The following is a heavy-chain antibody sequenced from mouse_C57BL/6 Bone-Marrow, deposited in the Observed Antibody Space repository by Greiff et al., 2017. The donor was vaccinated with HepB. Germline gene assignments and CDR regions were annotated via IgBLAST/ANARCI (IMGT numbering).Heavy chain of an antibody. J-gene: IGHJ4*01. V-gene: IGHV5-6*01. Sequence: EVQLVESGGDLVKPGGSLKLSCAASGFTFSSYGMSWVRQTPDKRLEWVATISSGGSYTYYPDSVKGRFTISRDNAKYTLYLQMSSLKAEDTDMYYCARRGHYAMDYWGQGTSVTVSS. CDR3: ARRGHYAMDY. CDR2: ISSGGSYT. CDR1: GFTFSSYG.